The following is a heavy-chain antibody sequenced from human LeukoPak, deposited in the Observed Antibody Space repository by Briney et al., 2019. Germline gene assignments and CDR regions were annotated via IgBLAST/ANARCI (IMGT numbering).Heavy chain of an antibody. V-gene: IGHV1-46*01. CDR1: GYTFSSNY. CDR3: ARGPRITLVRGGQWYYYMDV. CDR2: INPSGGST. D-gene: IGHD3-10*01. Sequence: ASVKVSCKASGYTFSSNYMHWVRQAPGQGLGWMGIINPSGGSTNYAQKFQGRVTMTRDTPTSTVYMELSSLRSEDTAVYYCARGPRITLVRGGQWYYYMDVWGKGTTVTISS. J-gene: IGHJ6*03.